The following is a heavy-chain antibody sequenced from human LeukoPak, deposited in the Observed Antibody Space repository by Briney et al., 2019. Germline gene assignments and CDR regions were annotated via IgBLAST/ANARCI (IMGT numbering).Heavy chain of an antibody. CDR2: INPSGGST. D-gene: IGHD4-17*01. V-gene: IGHV1-46*01. CDR1: GYTFTSYY. Sequence: ASVKVSCKASGYTFTSYYMHWVRQAPGQGLEWMGIINPSGGSTSYAQKFQGRVTMTRDMSTSTVYMELSSLRSEDTAVYYCAGENTVDAFDIWGQGTMVTVSS. CDR3: AGENTVDAFDI. J-gene: IGHJ3*02.